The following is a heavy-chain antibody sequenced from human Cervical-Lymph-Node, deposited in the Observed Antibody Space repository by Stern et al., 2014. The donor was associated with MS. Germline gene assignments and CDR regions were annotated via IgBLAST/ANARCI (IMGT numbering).Heavy chain of an antibody. J-gene: IGHJ4*02. V-gene: IGHV2-70*20. CDR1: GFSLRTSGMY. CDR2: LDWDGDR. D-gene: IGHD1/OR15-1a*01. Sequence: ESGPALVKPTQTLTLTCTFSGFSLRTSGMYVSWVRQSPGKALEWLALLDWDGDRYYATSLKARLSISKVTSKNQVILTMTNMDPVDTGTYYCARINGGADGTGVDYWGQGTLVTVSS. CDR3: ARINGGADGTGVDY.